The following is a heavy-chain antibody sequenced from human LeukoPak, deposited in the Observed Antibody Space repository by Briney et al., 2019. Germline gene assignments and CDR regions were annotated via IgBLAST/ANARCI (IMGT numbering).Heavy chain of an antibody. V-gene: IGHV1-18*01. CDR2: ISAYNGNT. Sequence: GASVNVSCKASGYTFTSYGIRWVRQAPGPALEWVGWISAYNGNTNYAQKLQGRVTMTTDTSTSTAYMELRSLRSDDTPVYYCAKGDYVFAFDIWGQGTMVTVSS. D-gene: IGHD4-17*01. CDR1: GYTFTSYG. J-gene: IGHJ3*02. CDR3: AKGDYVFAFDI.